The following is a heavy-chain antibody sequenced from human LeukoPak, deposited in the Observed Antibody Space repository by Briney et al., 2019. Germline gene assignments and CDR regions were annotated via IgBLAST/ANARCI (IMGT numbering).Heavy chain of an antibody. V-gene: IGHV1-46*01. CDR3: ARDPTMVRGVIIVLHSWFDP. CDR1: GYTFTSYY. J-gene: IGHJ5*02. CDR2: INPSGGST. D-gene: IGHD3-10*01. Sequence: ASVKVSCKASGYTFTSYYMHWVRQAPGQGLEWMGIINPSGGSTSYAQKFQGRVTMTRDTSTSTVYMELSSLRSEDTAVYYCARDPTMVRGVIIVLHSWFDPWGQGTLVTVSS.